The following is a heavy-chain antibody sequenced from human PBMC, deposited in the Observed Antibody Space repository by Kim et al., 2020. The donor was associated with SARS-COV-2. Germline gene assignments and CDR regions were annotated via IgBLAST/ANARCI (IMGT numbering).Heavy chain of an antibody. CDR2: IYYSGST. CDR1: GGSISSYY. Sequence: SETLSLTCTVSGGSISSYYWSWIRQPPGKGLEWIGYIYYSGSTNYNPSLKSRVTISVDTSKNQFSLKLSSVTAADTAVYYCARHSVDSGWYYFDYWGQGTLVTVSS. V-gene: IGHV4-59*08. J-gene: IGHJ4*02. CDR3: ARHSVDSGWYYFDY. D-gene: IGHD6-19*01.